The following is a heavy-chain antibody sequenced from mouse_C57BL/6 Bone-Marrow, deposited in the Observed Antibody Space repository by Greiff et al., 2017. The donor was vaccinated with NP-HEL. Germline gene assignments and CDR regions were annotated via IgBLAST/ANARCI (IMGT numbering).Heavy chain of an antibody. CDR3: ARDYDGSSYYWYFDV. CDR1: GYTFTSYW. D-gene: IGHD1-1*01. Sequence: QVQLKQPGAELVMPGASVKLSCKASGYTFTSYWMHWVKQRPGQGLEWIGEIDPSDSYTNYNQKFKGKSTLTVDKSSSTAYMQLSSLTSEDSAVYYCARDYDGSSYYWYFDVWGTGTTVTVSA. V-gene: IGHV1-69*01. J-gene: IGHJ1*03. CDR2: IDPSDSYT.